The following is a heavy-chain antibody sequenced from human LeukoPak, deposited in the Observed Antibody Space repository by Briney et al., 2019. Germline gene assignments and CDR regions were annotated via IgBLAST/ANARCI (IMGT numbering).Heavy chain of an antibody. J-gene: IGHJ4*02. CDR3: ARDDFWSGYSPDY. V-gene: IGHV3-21*01. Sequence: GGSLRLSCAASGFTFSSYSMNWVRQAPGKELEWVSSISSSSSYIYYADSVKGRFTISRDNAKNSLYLQMNSLRAEDTAVYYCARDDFWSGYSPDYWGQGTLVTVSS. CDR2: ISSSSSYI. D-gene: IGHD3-3*01. CDR1: GFTFSSYS.